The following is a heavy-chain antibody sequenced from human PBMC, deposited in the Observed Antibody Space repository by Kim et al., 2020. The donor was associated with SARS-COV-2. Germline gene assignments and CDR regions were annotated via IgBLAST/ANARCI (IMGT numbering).Heavy chain of an antibody. V-gene: IGHV3-23*01. J-gene: IGHJ4*02. CDR3: AKDLQYSSSYPDS. D-gene: IGHD6-13*01. Sequence: NAHTGTGRFTISRDNAKNTLYLQMNSLRAEDTAVYYCAKDLQYSSSYPDSWGQGTLVTVSS.